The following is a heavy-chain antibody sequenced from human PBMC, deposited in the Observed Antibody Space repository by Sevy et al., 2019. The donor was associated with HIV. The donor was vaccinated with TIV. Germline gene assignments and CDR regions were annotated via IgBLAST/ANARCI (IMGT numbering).Heavy chain of an antibody. CDR1: GFAFSTHA. CDR2: ISDEGTET. V-gene: IGHV3-30-3*01. CDR3: ARDGGNSVKWYPLY. Sequence: GGSLRLSCAASGFAFSTHAMHWVRQAPGKGLEWVAVISDEGTETFYAASVEGRVTISRDNSKNMLSLQINSLRPEDTAVYYCARDGGNSVKWYPLYWGHGTLVTVSS. J-gene: IGHJ4*01. D-gene: IGHD2-2*01.